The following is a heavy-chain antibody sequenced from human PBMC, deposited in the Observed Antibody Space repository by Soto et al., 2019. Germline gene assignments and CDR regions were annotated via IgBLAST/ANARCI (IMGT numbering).Heavy chain of an antibody. CDR2: IDPGDTYA. Sequence: GESLKISCTGFGYTFTTFWISWVRQMPGKGLEWMGRIDPGDTYATYSPAFQGHVTISADKATSTAYLQWSSLKASDTAMYFCARIYCATTTCDSWFDPWGQGTLVTVSS. D-gene: IGHD1-26*01. CDR1: GYTFTTFW. V-gene: IGHV5-10-1*01. CDR3: ARIYCATTTCDSWFDP. J-gene: IGHJ5*02.